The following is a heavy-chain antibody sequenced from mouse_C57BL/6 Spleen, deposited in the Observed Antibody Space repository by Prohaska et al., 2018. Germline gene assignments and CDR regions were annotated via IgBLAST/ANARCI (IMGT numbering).Heavy chain of an antibody. J-gene: IGHJ2*01. Sequence: QSNGKSLEWIGVINPNYGTTSYNQKFKGKATLTVDQSSSTAYMQLNSLTSEDSAVYYCARYYSNYFDYWGQGTTLTVSS. V-gene: IGHV1-39*01. CDR2: INPNYGTT. D-gene: IGHD2-5*01. CDR3: ARYYSNYFDY.